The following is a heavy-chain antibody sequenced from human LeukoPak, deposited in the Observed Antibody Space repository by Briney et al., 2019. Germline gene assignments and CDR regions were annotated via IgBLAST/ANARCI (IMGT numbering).Heavy chain of an antibody. CDR1: GFTFSSYA. CDR2: ISSNGGST. J-gene: IGHJ6*02. Sequence: PGGSLRPSCAASGFTFSSYAMHWVRQAPGKGLEYVSAISSNGGSTYYANSVKGRFTISRDNSKNMLYLQMGSLRAEDMAVYYCARRDFYYYGMDVWGQGTTVTVSS. CDR3: ARRDFYYYGMDV. V-gene: IGHV3-64*01.